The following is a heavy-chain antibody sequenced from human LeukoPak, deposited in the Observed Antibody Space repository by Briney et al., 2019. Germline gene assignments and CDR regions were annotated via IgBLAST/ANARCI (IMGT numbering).Heavy chain of an antibody. V-gene: IGHV4-34*01. CDR1: GGSFTGYY. Sequence: SETLSLTCAVYGGSFTGYYWSWIRQPPGKGLEWIGEINHSGSTNYNPSLKSRVTISVDTSKNQLSLKLSSVTAVDTAVYYCARGGLRFLEWLSPHYYYMDVWGKGNTVTVSS. CDR2: INHSGST. D-gene: IGHD3-3*01. J-gene: IGHJ6*03. CDR3: ARGGLRFLEWLSPHYYYMDV.